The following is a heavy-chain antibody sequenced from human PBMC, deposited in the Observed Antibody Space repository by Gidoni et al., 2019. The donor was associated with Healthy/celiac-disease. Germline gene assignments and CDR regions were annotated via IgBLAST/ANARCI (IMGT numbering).Heavy chain of an antibody. CDR1: GFTVSSNY. CDR3: ARDLGSLGDY. CDR2: IYSGGST. V-gene: IGHV3-66*01. J-gene: IGHJ4*02. Sequence: EVQLVESGGGVVQPGGSLGRSGAASGFTVSSNYMSWVRQAPGKGLEWVSVIYSGGSTYYADSVKGRFTISRDNSKNTLYLQMNSLRAEDTAVYYCARDLGSLGDYWGQGTLVTVSS. D-gene: IGHD2-15*01.